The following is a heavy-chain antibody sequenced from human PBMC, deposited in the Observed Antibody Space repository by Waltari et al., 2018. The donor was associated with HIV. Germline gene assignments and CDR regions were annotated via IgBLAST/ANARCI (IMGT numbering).Heavy chain of an antibody. V-gene: IGHV3-48*03. CDR3: ARAFMIRGTGAFDI. J-gene: IGHJ3*02. CDR2: ISSSGSTI. D-gene: IGHD3-10*01. CDR1: GFTFSSYE. Sequence: EVQVVESGGGLVQPGGSLRLSCAASGFTFSSYEMNWVRQATGEGLEWVSYISSSGSTIYFADSVKGRFTMSRDNAKNSLYLRMNSLRAEDTAVYYCARAFMIRGTGAFDIWGQGTMVTVSS.